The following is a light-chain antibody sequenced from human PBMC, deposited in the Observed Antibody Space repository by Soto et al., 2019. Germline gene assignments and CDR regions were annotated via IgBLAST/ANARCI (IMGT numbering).Light chain of an antibody. Sequence: DIPMTQSPSSLSASVGDRVTITCRASQGISNYLAWYQQKPGKVPKLLIYAASTLLSGVPSRFSGSGSGTDFTLTISSLQPEAVATYYCQKYNSAPHPFGPGTKVDIK. CDR3: QKYNSAPHP. V-gene: IGKV1-27*01. CDR1: QGISNY. CDR2: AAS. J-gene: IGKJ3*01.